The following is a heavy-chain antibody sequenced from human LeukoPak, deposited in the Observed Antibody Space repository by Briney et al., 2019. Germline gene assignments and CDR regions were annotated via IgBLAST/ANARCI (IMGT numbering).Heavy chain of an antibody. CDR3: AREPREVVERYYYYYGMDV. D-gene: IGHD2-15*01. J-gene: IGHJ6*02. CDR2: IIPILGIA. CDR1: GGTFSSYA. Sequence: GASVKVSCKASGGTFSSYAISWVRQAPGQGLEWMGRIIPILGIANYAQKFQGRVTITADKSTSTAYMELSSLRSEDTAVYYCAREPREVVERYYYYYGMDVWGQGTTVTVSS. V-gene: IGHV1-69*04.